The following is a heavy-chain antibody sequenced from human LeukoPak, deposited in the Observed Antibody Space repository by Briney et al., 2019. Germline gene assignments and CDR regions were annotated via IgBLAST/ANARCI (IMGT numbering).Heavy chain of an antibody. V-gene: IGHV1-24*01. CDR3: ATWKGIAAAGSEYFDY. D-gene: IGHD6-13*01. Sequence: ASVKVSCKVSGYTLTELSMHWVRQAPGKGLEWVGGFDTEDGETIYAQKFQGRVTMTEDTSTDTDYMELSRLRSEDTAVYYCATWKGIAAAGSEYFDYWGQGTLVTVSS. J-gene: IGHJ4*02. CDR2: FDTEDGET. CDR1: GYTLTELS.